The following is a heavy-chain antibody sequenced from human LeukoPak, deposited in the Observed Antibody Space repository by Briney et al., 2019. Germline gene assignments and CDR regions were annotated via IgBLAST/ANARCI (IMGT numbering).Heavy chain of an antibody. Sequence: GGSLRLSCAASGFTISSYVMSWVRQAPGKGLEWVQGISVSRGSTYYADSVKGRFTISGDNSKNTLFLQMNSLRAEDTAVYYCAKNSYDSSGYYSPDYWGQGTLVTVSS. D-gene: IGHD3-22*01. CDR3: AKNSYDSSGYYSPDY. CDR1: GFTISSYV. J-gene: IGHJ4*02. V-gene: IGHV3-23*01. CDR2: ISVSRGST.